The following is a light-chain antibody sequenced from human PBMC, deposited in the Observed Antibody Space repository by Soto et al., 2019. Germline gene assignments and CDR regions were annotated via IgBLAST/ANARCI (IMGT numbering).Light chain of an antibody. CDR2: DAS. V-gene: IGKV3-20*01. CDR3: QQFGSSPLLT. J-gene: IGKJ4*01. CDR1: QSVSSIN. Sequence: EIVLTQSPGTLSLSPGERATLSCRASQSVSSINLAWYQQKPGQAPRLLIFDASNRATGIPDRFSGSGSGTDFTLTISRLEPEDFAMYYCQQFGSSPLLTFGGGTKVDIK.